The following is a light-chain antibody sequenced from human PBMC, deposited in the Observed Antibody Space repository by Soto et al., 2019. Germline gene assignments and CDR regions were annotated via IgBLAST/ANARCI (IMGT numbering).Light chain of an antibody. Sequence: DIHLTQSRAFVSASVVERFTMTCRASQGISTYLAWYQQKPGKAPKLLIYAASTLQSGVPSRFSGSGSGTEFALAISSLQPEDFATYYCQQLITYPQTFGQGTKVDIK. CDR1: QGISTY. V-gene: IGKV1-9*01. J-gene: IGKJ1*01. CDR2: AAS. CDR3: QQLITYPQT.